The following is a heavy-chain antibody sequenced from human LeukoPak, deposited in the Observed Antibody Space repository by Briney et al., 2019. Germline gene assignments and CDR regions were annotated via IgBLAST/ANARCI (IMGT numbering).Heavy chain of an antibody. CDR3: ARGGSYYNEAFDI. J-gene: IGHJ3*02. Sequence: GGSLRLSCAGSGFTFRSYSMNWVRQAPGKGLEWVSYISSSSGTIYYADPVKGRFTISRDNAKNSLYLQMNSLRAEDTAVYYCARGGSYYNEAFDIWGQGTMVTVSS. CDR1: GFTFRSYS. CDR2: ISSSSGTI. D-gene: IGHD1-26*01. V-gene: IGHV3-48*01.